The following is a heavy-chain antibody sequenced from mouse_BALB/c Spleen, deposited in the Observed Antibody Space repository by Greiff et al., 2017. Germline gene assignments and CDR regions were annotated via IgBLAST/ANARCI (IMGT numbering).Heavy chain of an antibody. CDR1: GYSITSDYA. Sequence: EVKLMESGPGLVKPSQSLSLTCTVTGYSITSDYAWNWIRQFPGNKLEWMGYISYSGSTSYNPSLKSRISITRDTSKNQFFLQLNSVTTEDTATYYCARHGNDWYFDVWGAGTTVTVSS. D-gene: IGHD2-1*01. J-gene: IGHJ1*01. V-gene: IGHV3-2*02. CDR2: ISYSGST. CDR3: ARHGNDWYFDV.